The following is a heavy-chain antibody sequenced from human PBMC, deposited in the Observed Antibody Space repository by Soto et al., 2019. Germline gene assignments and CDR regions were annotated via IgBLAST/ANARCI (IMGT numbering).Heavy chain of an antibody. CDR3: ARAVAVAADFDY. CDR2: INAGNGNT. J-gene: IGHJ4*02. CDR1: GYTFTGYA. D-gene: IGHD6-19*01. Sequence: ASVKVSCTASGYTFTGYAMHWVRQAPGQRLEWMGWINAGNGNTKYPQKFQGRVTITRDTSASTAYMELSSLRSEDTAVYYCARAVAVAADFDYWGQGTLVTVSS. V-gene: IGHV1-3*01.